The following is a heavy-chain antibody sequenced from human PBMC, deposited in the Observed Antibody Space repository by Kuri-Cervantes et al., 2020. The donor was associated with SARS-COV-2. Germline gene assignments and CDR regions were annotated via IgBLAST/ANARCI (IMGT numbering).Heavy chain of an antibody. CDR2: INSDGSST. V-gene: IGHV3-74*01. J-gene: IGHJ6*02. CDR1: GFTFSSYW. CDR3: ARAPDYGDYYYYGMDV. Sequence: GGSLRLSCAASGFTFSSYWMHWVRQAPGKGLVWVSRINSDGSSTSYADSVKGRFTISRDNAKNTPYLQMNSLRAEDTAVYYCARAPDYGDYYYYGMDVWGQGTTVTVSS. D-gene: IGHD4-17*01.